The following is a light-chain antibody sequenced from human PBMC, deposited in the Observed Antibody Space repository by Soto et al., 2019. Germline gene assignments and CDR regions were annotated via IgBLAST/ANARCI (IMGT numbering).Light chain of an antibody. CDR2: RNT. Sequence: SYELTQPPSVSVSPGQTASITCSGAKLGHKYTSWYQQKPGRSPVLVIFRNTERPSGIPERFSASNSGNTATLTISGAQSMDEADYYCQAWDSNTEIFGGGTKLTVL. J-gene: IGLJ2*01. V-gene: IGLV3-1*01. CDR3: QAWDSNTEI. CDR1: KLGHKY.